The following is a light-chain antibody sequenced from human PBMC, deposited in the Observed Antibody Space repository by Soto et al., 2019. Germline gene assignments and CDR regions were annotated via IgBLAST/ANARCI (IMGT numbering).Light chain of an antibody. CDR1: QSVSSSY. V-gene: IGKV3-20*01. J-gene: IGKJ2*01. Sequence: EIVLTQSPGTLSLSPGERATLSCRASQSVSSSYLAWYQQKPGQAPRLLIYGASSRATGIPDRFSGSGSGTDFTLTIIRLEPEVFAVYYCQQYGRSPPYTFGQGTKLEIK. CDR2: GAS. CDR3: QQYGRSPPYT.